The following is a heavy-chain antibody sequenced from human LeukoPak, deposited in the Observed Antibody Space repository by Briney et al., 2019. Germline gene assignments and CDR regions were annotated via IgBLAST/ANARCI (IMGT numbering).Heavy chain of an antibody. CDR2: IYYSGST. D-gene: IGHD3-3*01. V-gene: IGHV4-39*01. CDR3: ARVTYYDFWSGYSSNFDY. CDR1: GGPISSSSYY. Sequence: SETLSLTCTVSGGPISSSSYYWGWIRQPPGKGLEWIGSIYYSGSTYYNPSLKSRVTISVDTSKNQFSLKLSSVTAADTAVYYCARVTYYDFWSGYSSNFDYWGQGTLVTVSS. J-gene: IGHJ4*02.